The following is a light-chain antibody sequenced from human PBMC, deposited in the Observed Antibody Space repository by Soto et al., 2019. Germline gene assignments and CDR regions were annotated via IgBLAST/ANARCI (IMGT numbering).Light chain of an antibody. CDR2: EVS. J-gene: IGLJ2*01. Sequence: QSALTQPPSASGSPGQSVTISCTGTSSDVGGYNYVSWYQQHPGKAPKLMIYEVSKRPSGVPDRFSGSKSGNTASLPVSGLQAEDEADYYCSSYAGSNKVVVFGGGTKLTVL. CDR3: SSYAGSNKVVV. V-gene: IGLV2-8*01. CDR1: SSDVGGYNY.